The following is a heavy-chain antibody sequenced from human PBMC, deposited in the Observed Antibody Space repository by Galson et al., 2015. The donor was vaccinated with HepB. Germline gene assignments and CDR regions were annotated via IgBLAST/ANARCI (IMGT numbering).Heavy chain of an antibody. CDR2: INHSGST. CDR3: ARERGGSYYGGDAFDI. Sequence: YGGSFSGYYWSWIRQPPGKGLEWIGEINHSGSTNYNPSLKSRVTISVDTSKNQFSLKLSSVTAADTAVYYCARERGGSYYGGDAFDIWGQGTMVTVSS. V-gene: IGHV4-34*01. CDR1: GGSFSGYY. J-gene: IGHJ3*02. D-gene: IGHD1-26*01.